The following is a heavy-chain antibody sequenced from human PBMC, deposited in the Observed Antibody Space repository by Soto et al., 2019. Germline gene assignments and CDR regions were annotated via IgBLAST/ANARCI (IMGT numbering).Heavy chain of an antibody. J-gene: IGHJ4*02. V-gene: IGHV4-34*01. D-gene: IGHD1-26*01. Sequence: SETLSPSGAVYGKSRSGYYWSWMRQPPGKALEWIGEINHSGNTNYNPSLKSRVTISVDTSKDQLFLNLSSVTAADTAMYYCARHHVRGRTIAGAAEFWGQGTLVTVSS. CDR1: GKSRSGYY. CDR2: INHSGNT. CDR3: ARHHVRGRTIAGAAEF.